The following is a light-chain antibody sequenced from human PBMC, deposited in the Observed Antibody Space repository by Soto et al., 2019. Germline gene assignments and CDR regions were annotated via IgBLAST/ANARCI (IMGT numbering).Light chain of an antibody. Sequence: DIQMTQSPSSVSASVGDRITITCRASQAIGGRLAWFQQKPGKAPQYLIQAASILQSGVPSRFSGSGSGTEFILTINNLQPEDFASYVCLQVYSFPRTFGLGTKVEI. CDR3: LQVYSFPRT. V-gene: IGKV1-12*01. J-gene: IGKJ1*01. CDR2: AAS. CDR1: QAIGGR.